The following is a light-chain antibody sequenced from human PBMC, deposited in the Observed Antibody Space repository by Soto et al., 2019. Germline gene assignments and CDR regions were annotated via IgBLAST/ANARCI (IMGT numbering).Light chain of an antibody. CDR1: QSISNN. J-gene: IGKJ4*01. V-gene: IGKV3-11*01. CDR3: QQRSNWLALT. Sequence: EIVLTQSPATLSLSPGERATLSCRASQSISNNLARYQQKPGQAPRLLIYDASNRATGIPARFSGSGSGTDFTLTISSLEPEDFAVYYCQQRSNWLALTFGGGTKVEIK. CDR2: DAS.